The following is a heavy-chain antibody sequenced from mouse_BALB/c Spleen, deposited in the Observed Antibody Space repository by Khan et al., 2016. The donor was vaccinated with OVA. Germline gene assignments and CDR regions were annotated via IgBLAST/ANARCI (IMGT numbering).Heavy chain of an antibody. CDR1: GYTFTSNT. V-gene: IGHV1-4*01. CDR3: ARRTTGYALDY. Sequence: QVQLQQSGAELARPGASVKMSCKASGYTFTSNTMHWVKQRPGQGLEWIGYINPRSGYTDYTQRFKDKATLTADKSSNTAYMQLSSLTSEDSAVYYCARRTTGYALDYWGLGTSVTVSS. J-gene: IGHJ4*01. CDR2: INPRSGYT. D-gene: IGHD2-14*01.